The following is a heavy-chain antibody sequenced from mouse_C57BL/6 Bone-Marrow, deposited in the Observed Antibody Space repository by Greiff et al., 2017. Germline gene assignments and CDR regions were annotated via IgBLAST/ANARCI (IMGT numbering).Heavy chain of an antibody. CDR3: ARAYYGKGFDY. CDR2: IDPSDSYT. Sequence: VQLQQPGAELVMPGASVKLSCKASGYTFTSYWMHWVKQRPGQGLEWIGEIDPSDSYTNYNQKFKGKSTLTVDKSSSTAYMQLSSLTSEDSAVYYCARAYYGKGFDYWGQGTTLTVSS. V-gene: IGHV1-69*01. CDR1: GYTFTSYW. D-gene: IGHD1-1*01. J-gene: IGHJ2*01.